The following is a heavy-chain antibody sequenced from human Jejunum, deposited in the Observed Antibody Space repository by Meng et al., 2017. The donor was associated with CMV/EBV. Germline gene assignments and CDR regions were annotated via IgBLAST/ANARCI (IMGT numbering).Heavy chain of an antibody. J-gene: IGHJ6*02. CDR1: FNTYS. D-gene: IGHD6-13*01. CDR2: ISSNSNSL. V-gene: IGHV3-48*04. Sequence: FNTYSMNWVRQAPGKGLEWIAYISSNSNSLLYADSVRGRFSVSRDNAKNSLSLDMNSLTAEDTAVYYCARLSAAGNYFYYYGLDGWGPGTRVTVSS. CDR3: ARLSAAGNYFYYYGLDG.